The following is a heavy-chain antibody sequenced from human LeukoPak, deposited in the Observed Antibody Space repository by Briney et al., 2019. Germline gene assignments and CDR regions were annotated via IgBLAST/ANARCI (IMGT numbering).Heavy chain of an antibody. CDR1: GFTFSSYE. CDR3: AKDGLRLAPMDV. CDR2: ISSSGSTI. V-gene: IGHV3-48*03. D-gene: IGHD5/OR15-5a*01. J-gene: IGHJ6*03. Sequence: GGSLRLSCAASGFTFSSYEMNWGRQAPGKGLEWVSYISSSGSTIFYADSVKGRFTISRDNSKNTVYLQMNSLRAEDTAVYFCAKDGLRLAPMDVWGKGTTVTISS.